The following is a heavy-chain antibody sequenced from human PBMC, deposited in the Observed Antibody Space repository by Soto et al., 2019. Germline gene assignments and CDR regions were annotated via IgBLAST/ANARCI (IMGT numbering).Heavy chain of an antibody. CDR2: IIPIFGTA. CDR3: AKNRMPMIVRGGVFAI. Sequence: QVQLVQSGAEVKKPGSSVKVSCKASGGTFSSYAISWVRQAPGQGLEWMGGIIPIFGTANYAQKFQGRVTITADESRPTADMELSSVRSEDTAVYYCAKNRMPMIVRGGVFAIWGQGTMVTVSS. J-gene: IGHJ3*02. CDR1: GGTFSSYA. V-gene: IGHV1-69*01. D-gene: IGHD3-22*01.